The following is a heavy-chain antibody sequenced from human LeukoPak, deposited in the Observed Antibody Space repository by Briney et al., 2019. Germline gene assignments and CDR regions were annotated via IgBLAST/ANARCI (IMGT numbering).Heavy chain of an antibody. CDR2: IYYSGST. CDR1: GGSISSYY. V-gene: IGHV4-59*01. J-gene: IGHJ4*02. Sequence: SETLSLTCTVSGGSISSYYWSWIRQPPGKGLEWIGYIYYSGSTNYNPSLKSRVTISADTSKNQFSLKLSSVTAADTAVYYCARVVRYFDWLLFDYWGQGTLVTVSS. CDR3: ARVVRYFDWLLFDY. D-gene: IGHD3-9*01.